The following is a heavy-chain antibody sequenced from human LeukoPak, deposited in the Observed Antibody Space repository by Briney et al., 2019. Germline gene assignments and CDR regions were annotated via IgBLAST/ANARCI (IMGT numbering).Heavy chain of an antibody. V-gene: IGHV3-74*01. CDR2: IKSDGSST. J-gene: IGHJ4*02. Sequence: PGGSLRLSCVASGFTFSSYRMHWVRQAPGKGLVCVSRIKSDGSSTSYADSVKGRFTISRDDAKNTLYLQMNSLRAEDTAVYYCARAYNSHFDYWGQGALVTVSS. D-gene: IGHD1-1*01. CDR1: GFTFSSYR. CDR3: ARAYNSHFDY.